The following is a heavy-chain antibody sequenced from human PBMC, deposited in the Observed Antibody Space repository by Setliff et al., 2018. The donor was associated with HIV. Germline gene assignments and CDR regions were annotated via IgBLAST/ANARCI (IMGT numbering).Heavy chain of an antibody. CDR2: IIPIFGSP. CDR3: ASASGDYESYQY. Sequence: SVKVSCKASGDTSNSYAIRWVRQAPGQGPEWMGGIIPIFGSPQYAPQFRGRATITADESSRTAYMELTSLKSEDSAVYYCASASGDYESYQYWGQGTLVTVSS. V-gene: IGHV1-69*13. D-gene: IGHD4-17*01. J-gene: IGHJ1*01. CDR1: GDTSNSYA.